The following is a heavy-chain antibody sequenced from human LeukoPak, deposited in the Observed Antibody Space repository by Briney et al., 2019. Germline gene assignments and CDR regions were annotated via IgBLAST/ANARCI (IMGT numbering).Heavy chain of an antibody. D-gene: IGHD4-17*01. J-gene: IGHJ6*02. Sequence: GGSLRLSCAASGFTFSSYAMHWVRQAPGKGLEYVSAISSNGGSTYYANSVKGRFTISRDNSKNTLYLQMGSLRAADMAVYYCARGDGAYGDYYYGMDVWGQGTTVTVSS. V-gene: IGHV3-64*01. CDR3: ARGDGAYGDYYYGMDV. CDR1: GFTFSSYA. CDR2: ISSNGGST.